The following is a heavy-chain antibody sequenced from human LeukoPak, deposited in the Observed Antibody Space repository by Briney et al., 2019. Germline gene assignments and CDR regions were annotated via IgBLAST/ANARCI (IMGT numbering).Heavy chain of an antibody. J-gene: IGHJ4*02. CDR1: GFRFHDYA. Sequence: GGSLRLSCAAPGFRFHDYAIDWVRQAPGKGMEWVSLISGDGGSTFYADSVKGRFTISRDNSKNSLYLQMSSLRSEDTALYYCARESESSGWYDYWGQGTLVAVSS. V-gene: IGHV3-43*02. D-gene: IGHD6-19*01. CDR3: ARESESSGWYDY. CDR2: ISGDGGST.